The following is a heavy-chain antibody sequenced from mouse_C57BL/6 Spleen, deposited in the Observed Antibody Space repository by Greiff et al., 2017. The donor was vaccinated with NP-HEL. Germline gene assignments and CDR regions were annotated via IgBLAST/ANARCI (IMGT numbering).Heavy chain of an antibody. CDR2: IYPGNSDT. Sequence: EVQLQQSGTVLARPGASVKMSCKTSGYTFTSYWMHWVKQRPGQGLEWIGAIYPGNSDTSYNQKFKGKAKLTAVTSASTAYMELSSLTNEDSAVYYCTSSEGYDYDFPGFAYWGQGTLVTVSA. D-gene: IGHD2-4*01. CDR3: TSSEGYDYDFPGFAY. V-gene: IGHV1-5*01. J-gene: IGHJ3*01. CDR1: GYTFTSYW.